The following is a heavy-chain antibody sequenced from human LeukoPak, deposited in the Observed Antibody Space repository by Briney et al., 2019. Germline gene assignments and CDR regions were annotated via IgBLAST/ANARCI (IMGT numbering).Heavy chain of an antibody. Sequence: GGSLRLSCAASGFTVSSNYMSWVRQAPGKGLEWVSVIYSGGSTYYADSVKGRFTISRDNSKNTLYLQINSLRAEDTAVYYCARGEANWGSWAFDTWGQGTMVTVSS. D-gene: IGHD7-27*01. CDR1: GFTVSSNY. CDR3: ARGEANWGSWAFDT. J-gene: IGHJ3*02. CDR2: IYSGGST. V-gene: IGHV3-66*01.